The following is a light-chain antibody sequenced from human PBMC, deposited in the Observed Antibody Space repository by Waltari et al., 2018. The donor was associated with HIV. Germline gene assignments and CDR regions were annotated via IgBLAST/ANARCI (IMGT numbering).Light chain of an antibody. CDR3: QQRGNWPIT. Sequence: EIVLTQSPVTLSLSPGERATLSCRASQSVSSYLAWYQHKPGQAPRLLIYGASSRATGIPARFSGGGSGTDFTLTISSLEPGDFGVYYCQQRGNWPITFGQGTRLEIK. CDR2: GAS. J-gene: IGKJ5*01. CDR1: QSVSSY. V-gene: IGKV3-11*01.